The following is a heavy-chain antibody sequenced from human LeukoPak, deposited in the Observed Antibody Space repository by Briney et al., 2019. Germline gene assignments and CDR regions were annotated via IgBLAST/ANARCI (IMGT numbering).Heavy chain of an antibody. Sequence: SVKVSCKASGGTFSSCAVSWVRQAPGQGLEWMGGIIPIFGTANYAQKFQGRVTITADESTSTAYMELSSLRSEDTAVYYCAREIYGSGSYFDYWGQGTLVTVSS. CDR3: AREIYGSGSYFDY. J-gene: IGHJ4*02. CDR1: GGTFSSCA. D-gene: IGHD3-10*01. CDR2: IIPIFGTA. V-gene: IGHV1-69*13.